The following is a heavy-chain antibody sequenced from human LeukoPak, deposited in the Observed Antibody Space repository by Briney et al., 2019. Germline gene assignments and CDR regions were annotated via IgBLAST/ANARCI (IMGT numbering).Heavy chain of an antibody. Sequence: PSETLSLTCAVSGGSISSGGYSWSWIRQPPGKGLEWIGYIYHSGSTYYNPSLKSRVTISVDRSKNQFSLKLSSVTAADTAVYYCAGASSNYDFWSGYYSVRFGYFDYWGQGTLVTVSS. CDR1: GGSISSGGYS. CDR2: IYHSGST. CDR3: AGASSNYDFWSGYYSVRFGYFDY. V-gene: IGHV4-30-2*01. D-gene: IGHD3-3*01. J-gene: IGHJ4*02.